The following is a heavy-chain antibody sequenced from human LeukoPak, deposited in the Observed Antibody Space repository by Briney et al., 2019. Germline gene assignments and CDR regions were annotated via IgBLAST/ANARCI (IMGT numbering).Heavy chain of an antibody. J-gene: IGHJ6*03. CDR2: INPNSGDT. CDR3: ARAGYYYDSSGFSYYYYYMDV. CDR1: GYTFTGYY. D-gene: IGHD3-22*01. Sequence: ASVKVSCKASGYTFTGYYMHWVRQAPGQGLEWMGWINPNSGDTNYAQKFQGRVTMTRDTSITTAYMVLNRLRSDDTAVYYCARAGYYYDSSGFSYYYYYMDVWGKGTTVTISS. V-gene: IGHV1-2*02.